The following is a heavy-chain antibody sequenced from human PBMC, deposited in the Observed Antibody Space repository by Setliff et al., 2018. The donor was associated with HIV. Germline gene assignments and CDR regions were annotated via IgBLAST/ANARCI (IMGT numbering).Heavy chain of an antibody. V-gene: IGHV3-15*01. D-gene: IGHD2-2*01. J-gene: IGHJ4*02. CDR3: ARDAYGSVPARHYFDF. Sequence: GGSLRLSCATSGFTFTNAWMSWVRQAPGKGLEWVGRIKGKTDGGTTDYAAPVKGRVTISRDDSKNTLYLQMNSLRAEDTAVYYCARDAYGSVPARHYFDFWGQGTLVTVSS. CDR2: IKGKTDGGTT. CDR1: GFTFTNAW.